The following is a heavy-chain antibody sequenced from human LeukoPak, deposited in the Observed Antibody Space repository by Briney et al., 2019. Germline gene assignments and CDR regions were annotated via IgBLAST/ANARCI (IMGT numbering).Heavy chain of an antibody. V-gene: IGHV7-4-1*02. CDR2: INTNTGNP. D-gene: IGHD3-3*01. Sequence: ASVKVSCKASGYTFNTYGITWVRQAPGQGLEWTGWINTNTGNPTYAQGFTGRFVFSLDTSVSTAYLQISSLKAEDTAVYFCARDLGSVTIFYWGQRTLVTVSS. J-gene: IGHJ4*02. CDR1: GYTFNTYG. CDR3: ARDLGSVTIFY.